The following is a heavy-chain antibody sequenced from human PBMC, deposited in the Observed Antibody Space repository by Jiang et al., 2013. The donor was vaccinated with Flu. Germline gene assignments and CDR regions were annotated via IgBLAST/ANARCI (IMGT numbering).Heavy chain of an antibody. Sequence: RLSCAASGFTFSSYGMHWVRQAPGKGLEWVAVIWYDGSNKYYVDSVKGRFTISRDNAKNSLYLQMNSLRAEDTAVYYCARAGGYSYANPQWFDYWGQGTLVTVSS. CDR1: GFTFSSYG. J-gene: IGHJ4*02. D-gene: IGHD5-18*01. CDR3: ARAGGYSYANPQWFDY. CDR2: IWYDGSNK. V-gene: IGHV3-33*01.